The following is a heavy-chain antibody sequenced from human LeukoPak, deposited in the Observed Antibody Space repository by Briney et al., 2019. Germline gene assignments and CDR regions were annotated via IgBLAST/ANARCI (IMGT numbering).Heavy chain of an antibody. CDR3: AKDQGLLYSSSLDY. Sequence: GGSLRLSCAASGFTFSSYGMHWVRQAPGKGLEWVAFIRYDGSNKYYADSVKGRFTVSRDNSKNTLYLQMNSLRAEDTAVYYCAKDQGLLYSSSLDYWGQGTLVTVSS. CDR2: IRYDGSNK. CDR1: GFTFSSYG. V-gene: IGHV3-30*02. D-gene: IGHD6-6*01. J-gene: IGHJ4*02.